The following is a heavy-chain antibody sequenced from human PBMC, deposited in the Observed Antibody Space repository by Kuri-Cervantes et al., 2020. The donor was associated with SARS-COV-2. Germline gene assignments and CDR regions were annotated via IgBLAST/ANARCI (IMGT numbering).Heavy chain of an antibody. CDR1: GFTFSSYA. J-gene: IGHJ4*02. Sequence: GGSLRLSCAVSGFTFSSYAMHWVRQAPGKGLEWVAVISYDGSNKYYADSVKGRFTISRDNSKNTLYLQMNSLIAEDTAVYYCASDAYDFWSGYFIALFDYFDYWGQGTLVTVSS. CDR2: ISYDGSNK. CDR3: ASDAYDFWSGYFIALFDYFDY. D-gene: IGHD3-3*01. V-gene: IGHV3-30-3*01.